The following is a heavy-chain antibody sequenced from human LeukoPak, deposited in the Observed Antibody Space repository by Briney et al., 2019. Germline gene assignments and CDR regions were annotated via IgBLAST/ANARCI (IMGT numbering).Heavy chain of an antibody. V-gene: IGHV3-66*01. CDR1: GFTVSSSY. Sequence: GGSLRLSCAASGFTVSSSYMSWVRQAPGKGLEWVSVIYSGGSIYYADSVKGRFTISRDNSKNTVYLQMNSLRAEDTAVYYCVREPPHVGMPGPGDYWGQGTLVTVSS. CDR2: IYSGGSI. CDR3: VREPPHVGMPGPGDY. D-gene: IGHD2-15*01. J-gene: IGHJ4*02.